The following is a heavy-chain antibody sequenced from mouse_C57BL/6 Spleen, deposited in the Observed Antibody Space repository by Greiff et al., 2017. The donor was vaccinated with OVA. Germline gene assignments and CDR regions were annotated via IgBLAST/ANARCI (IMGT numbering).Heavy chain of an antibody. Sequence: VQLQQSGPELVKPGASVKISCKASGYTFTDYYMNWVKQSHGKSLEWIGDINPNNGGTSYTQQFKGKATLTVDKSSSTAYMELRSLTSEVSAVYYGARRDYYGSSYVRYFDVWGTGTTVTVSS. D-gene: IGHD1-1*01. CDR3: ARRDYYGSSYVRYFDV. V-gene: IGHV1-26*01. CDR1: GYTFTDYY. J-gene: IGHJ1*03. CDR2: INPNNGGT.